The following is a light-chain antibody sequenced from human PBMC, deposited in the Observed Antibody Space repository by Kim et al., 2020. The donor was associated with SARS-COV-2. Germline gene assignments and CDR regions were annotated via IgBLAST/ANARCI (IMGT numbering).Light chain of an antibody. J-gene: IGLJ2*01. Sequence: SSELTQDPAVSVALGQTVTITCRGDSLKTSYAGWSQQKAGKAPILVLYDKNSRPSGVPDRFSGSSSGNTASLTITGAQAEDEANYYCNSRDTTGHHVVFGGGTQLTVL. CDR3: NSRDTTGHHVV. CDR2: DKN. V-gene: IGLV3-19*01. CDR1: SLKTSY.